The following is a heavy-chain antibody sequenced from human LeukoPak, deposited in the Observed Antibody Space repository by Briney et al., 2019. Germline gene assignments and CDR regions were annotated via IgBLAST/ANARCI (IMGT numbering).Heavy chain of an antibody. J-gene: IGHJ3*01. CDR2: ISAHNGNT. V-gene: IGHV1-18*01. D-gene: IGHD3-3*01. Sequence: GASVKVSCKASGYTFTSYDINWVRQATGQGLGSMGWISAHNGNTKYAQKFQGRVTMTTDTSTNTAYMELRSLTSDDTAVYYCARDTNFWSGYMGDAFDLWGQGTIVTVSS. CDR3: ARDTNFWSGYMGDAFDL. CDR1: GYTFTSYD.